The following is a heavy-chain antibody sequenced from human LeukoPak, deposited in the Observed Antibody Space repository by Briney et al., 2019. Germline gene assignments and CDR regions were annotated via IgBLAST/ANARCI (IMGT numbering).Heavy chain of an antibody. D-gene: IGHD5-12*01. CDR3: ARDSEESGYDGGADY. CDR1: GYTFTSYG. Sequence: ASVKVSCKASGYTFTSYGISWVRQAPGQGLEWMGWISAYNGNTNYAQKLQGRVTMTTDTSTSTAYMELRSLRSDDTAVYYCARDSEESGYDGGADYWGQGTLVTVSS. CDR2: ISAYNGNT. V-gene: IGHV1-18*01. J-gene: IGHJ4*02.